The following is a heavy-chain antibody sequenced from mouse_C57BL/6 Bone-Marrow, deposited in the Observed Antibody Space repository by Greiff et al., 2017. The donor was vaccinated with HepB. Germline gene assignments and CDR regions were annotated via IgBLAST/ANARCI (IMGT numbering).Heavy chain of an antibody. Sequence: QVQLQQSGAELVKPGASVKLSCKASGYTFTEYTIHWVKQRSGQGLEWIGRFYPGSGSIKYNENFKDKATLTADKSSSTVYMELSRLTSEDSAVYFCARHEDRLKLPHYYAMDYWGQGTSVTVSS. CDR1: GYTFTEYT. J-gene: IGHJ4*01. D-gene: IGHD2-1*01. V-gene: IGHV1-62-2*01. CDR2: FYPGSGSI. CDR3: ARHEDRLKLPHYYAMDY.